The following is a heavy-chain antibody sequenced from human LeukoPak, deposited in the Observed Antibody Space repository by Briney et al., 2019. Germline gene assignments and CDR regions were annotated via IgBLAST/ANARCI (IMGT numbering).Heavy chain of an antibody. CDR2: INSDGSST. D-gene: IGHD3-10*01. V-gene: IGHV3-74*01. CDR3: ARQNRLWFGELLGWFDP. J-gene: IGHJ5*02. CDR1: GFTFSSYW. Sequence: GGSLRLSCAASGFTFSSYWMHWVRQAPGKGLVWVSRINSDGSSTSYADSVKGRFTISRDNAKNTLYLQMNSLRAEDTAVYYCARQNRLWFGELLGWFDPWGQGTLVTVSS.